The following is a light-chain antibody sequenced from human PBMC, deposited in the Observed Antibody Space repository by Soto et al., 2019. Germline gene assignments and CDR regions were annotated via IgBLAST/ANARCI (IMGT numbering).Light chain of an antibody. V-gene: IGKV3-20*01. J-gene: IGKJ1*01. CDR1: QTVNSDY. CDR2: ATS. CDR3: HQFGYSPRT. Sequence: EIVLTQSPGTLSLSPGETATLSCRASQTVNSDYLAWFQQRPGQAPRLLIFATSRRATDNPDRFSGSGSGTDFTLAIRRLEPEDFAVYYCHQFGYSPRTFGQGTKVE.